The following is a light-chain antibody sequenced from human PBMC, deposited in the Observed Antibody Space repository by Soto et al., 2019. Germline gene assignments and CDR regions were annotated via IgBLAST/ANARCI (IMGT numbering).Light chain of an antibody. V-gene: IGLV2-14*01. Sequence: QSALTQPASVSGSPGQSITISCTGTSSDVGGYKFVSWYQQYPGKAPKLMIFDVTNRPSGVSNRFSGSKSGNTASLTISGLQPDDEADYYCSSSTSSTTLIFGGVTKVTVL. CDR1: SSDVGGYKF. J-gene: IGLJ2*01. CDR3: SSSTSSTTLI. CDR2: DVT.